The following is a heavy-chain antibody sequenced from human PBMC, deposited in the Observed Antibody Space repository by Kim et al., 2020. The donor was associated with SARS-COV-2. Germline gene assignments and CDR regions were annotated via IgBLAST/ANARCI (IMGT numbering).Heavy chain of an antibody. Sequence: NYADSVKGRFTISRDNAKNTLYLQMNSLRAEDTALYYCARGILRTKGAFDIWGQGAMVTVSS. J-gene: IGHJ3*02. D-gene: IGHD1-26*01. CDR3: ARGILRTKGAFDI. V-gene: IGHV3-74*01.